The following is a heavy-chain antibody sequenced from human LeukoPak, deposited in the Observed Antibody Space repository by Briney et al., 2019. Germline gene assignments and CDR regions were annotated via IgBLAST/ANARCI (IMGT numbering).Heavy chain of an antibody. CDR1: GFTFSSYA. CDR3: AKDTRYSGSYYFVFDY. D-gene: IGHD1-26*01. CDR2: ISGSGGST. Sequence: PGGSLRLSCAASGFTFSSYAMSSVRQAPGKGLKWVSAISGSGGSTYYADSVKGRFTISRDNSKNTLYLQMNSLRAEDTAVYYCAKDTRYSGSYYFVFDYWGQGTLVTVSS. J-gene: IGHJ4*02. V-gene: IGHV3-23*01.